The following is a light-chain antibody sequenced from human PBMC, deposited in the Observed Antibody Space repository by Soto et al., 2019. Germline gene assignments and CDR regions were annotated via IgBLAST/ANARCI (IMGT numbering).Light chain of an antibody. J-gene: IGKJ2*01. CDR2: GAS. CDR1: QSISSSY. V-gene: IGKV3-20*01. Sequence: EIVLTQSPGTLSLSPGERATLSCRASQSISSSYLAWYQQKPGQAPSLLIYGASSRAAGIPDRFSGSGSGTDVALTISRLEPEDFAVYYCQQYGSSPGYTFGQGTKLEIK. CDR3: QQYGSSPGYT.